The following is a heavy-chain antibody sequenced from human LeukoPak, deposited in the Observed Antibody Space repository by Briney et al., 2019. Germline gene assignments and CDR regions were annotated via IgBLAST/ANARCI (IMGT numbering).Heavy chain of an antibody. CDR3: ARADYDSSGYWFDY. CDR2: INPNSGGT. Sequence: APVKVSCKASGYTFTGYYMHWVRQAPGQGLEWMGWINPNSGGTNYAQKFQGRVTMTRDTSISTAYMELSRLRSDDTAVYYCARADYDSSGYWFDYWGQGTLVTVSS. V-gene: IGHV1-2*02. CDR1: GYTFTGYY. J-gene: IGHJ4*02. D-gene: IGHD3-22*01.